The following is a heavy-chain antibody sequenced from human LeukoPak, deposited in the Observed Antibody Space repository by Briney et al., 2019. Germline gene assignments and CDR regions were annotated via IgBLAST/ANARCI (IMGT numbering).Heavy chain of an antibody. D-gene: IGHD6-19*01. CDR2: LCKCNSYI. Sequence: GALGLFCYGSGFNLQFYSLDLVRPGPREGVEWVSTLCKCNSYIYYADSVKGRFTISRDNAKNSLYLQMTSLRAEDTAVYYCAKSYSSGWYKVPEYFQHWGQGTLVTVSS. V-gene: IGHV3-21*01. J-gene: IGHJ1*01. CDR1: GFNLQFYS. CDR3: AKSYSSGWYKVPEYFQH.